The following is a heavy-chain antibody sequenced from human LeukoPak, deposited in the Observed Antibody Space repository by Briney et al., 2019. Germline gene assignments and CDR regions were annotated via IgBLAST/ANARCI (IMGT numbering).Heavy chain of an antibody. Sequence: GGSLRLSCAASGITFSNSWMCWVRQAPGKGLEWVANIKEDGSEKYYVNSVKGRFTISRDNAKNSLYLQMNSLRAEDTAVYYCARDITPRKLERVFDPWGQGTLVTVSS. CDR2: IKEDGSEK. V-gene: IGHV3-7*01. CDR3: ARDITPRKLERVFDP. D-gene: IGHD1-1*01. CDR1: GITFSNSW. J-gene: IGHJ5*02.